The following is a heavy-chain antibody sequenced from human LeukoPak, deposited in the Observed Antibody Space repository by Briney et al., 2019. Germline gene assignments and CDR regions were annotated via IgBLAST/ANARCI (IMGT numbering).Heavy chain of an antibody. J-gene: IGHJ4*02. CDR2: IYYSGST. CDR3: ARGPPNWGSPSSFDF. Sequence: SETLSLTCTVSGGSISSYYWSWIRQPPGKGLEWIGYIYYSGSTNYNPSLKSRVTISVDTSKNQFSLKLSSVTAADTAVYYCARGPPNWGSPSSFDFWGQGTLVTVSS. V-gene: IGHV4-59*01. D-gene: IGHD7-27*01. CDR1: GGSISSYY.